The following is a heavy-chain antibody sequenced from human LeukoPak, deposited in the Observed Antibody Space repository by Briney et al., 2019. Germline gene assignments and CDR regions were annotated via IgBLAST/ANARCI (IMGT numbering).Heavy chain of an antibody. J-gene: IGHJ6*03. V-gene: IGHV1-69*06. CDR2: IIPIFGTA. CDR3: ARNTYGYKFSMDV. Sequence: GASVKVSCKASGGTFSSYAISWVRQAPGQGLEWMGGIIPIFGTANYAQKFQGRVTITADKSTSTAYMELSSLRSEDTAVYYCARNTYGYKFSMDVWGKGTTVTISS. D-gene: IGHD5-18*01. CDR1: GGTFSSYA.